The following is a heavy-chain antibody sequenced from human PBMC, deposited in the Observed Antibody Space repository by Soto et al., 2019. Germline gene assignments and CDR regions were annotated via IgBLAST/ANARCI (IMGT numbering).Heavy chain of an antibody. CDR1: RFTFSDYA. CDR2: ISYDGSNK. V-gene: IGHV3-30*18. CDR3: AKGSRPYHDHWSPDY. D-gene: IGHD3-3*01. Sequence: GGSLRLSCAASRFTFSDYAMHWVRQAPGKGLEWVALISYDGSNKYYADCVKGRFTISRDNSKNTLFLQLNSLRAEDTAVYICAKGSRPYHDHWSPDYWGHGTLVTVSS. J-gene: IGHJ4*01.